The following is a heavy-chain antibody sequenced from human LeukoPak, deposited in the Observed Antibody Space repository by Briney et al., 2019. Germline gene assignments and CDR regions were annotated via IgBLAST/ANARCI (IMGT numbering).Heavy chain of an antibody. J-gene: IGHJ6*03. V-gene: IGHV1-8*03. Sequence: GASVKVSCKASGYTFTSYDINWLRQATGQRLEWMGWMNPNSGNTGYAQKFQGRVTITRNTSISTAYMELSSLRSEDTAVYYCARGGYDFWSGTLNYYYYYMDVWGKGTTVTVSS. CDR1: GYTFTSYD. CDR3: ARGGYDFWSGTLNYYYYYMDV. D-gene: IGHD3-3*01. CDR2: MNPNSGNT.